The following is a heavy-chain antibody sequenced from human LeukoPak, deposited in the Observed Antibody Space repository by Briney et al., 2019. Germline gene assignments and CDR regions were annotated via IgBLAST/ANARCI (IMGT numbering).Heavy chain of an antibody. CDR3: ARHPITWGSSSSVVYYYGMDV. Sequence: SETLSLTCTVSGGSISSYYWSWIRQPPGKGLEWIGYIYYSGSTNYNPSLKSRVTISVDTSKNQFSLKLSSVTAADTAVYYCARHPITWGSSSSVVYYYGMDVWGQGTTVTVSS. D-gene: IGHD6-6*01. J-gene: IGHJ6*02. CDR1: GGSISSYY. V-gene: IGHV4-59*08. CDR2: IYYSGST.